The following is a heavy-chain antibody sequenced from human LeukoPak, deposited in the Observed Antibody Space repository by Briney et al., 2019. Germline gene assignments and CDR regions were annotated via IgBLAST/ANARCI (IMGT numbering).Heavy chain of an antibody. J-gene: IGHJ4*02. Sequence: GGSLRLSCAASGLTFSSYSMNWVRQAPGKGLEWVSSISSSSNYIYYADSVKGRFTISRDNAKNSLYLQMNSLRAEDTAVYYCARVPHAMVRGVIITEFYFDYWGQGTLVTVSS. D-gene: IGHD3-10*01. CDR1: GLTFSSYS. V-gene: IGHV3-21*01. CDR2: ISSSSNYI. CDR3: ARVPHAMVRGVIITEFYFDY.